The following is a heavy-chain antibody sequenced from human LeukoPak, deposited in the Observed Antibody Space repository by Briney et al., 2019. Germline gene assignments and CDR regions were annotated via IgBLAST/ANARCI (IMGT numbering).Heavy chain of an antibody. Sequence: GGSLRLSCGASGFTFSTYGMHWVRQAPGKGLEWVAVISHDGSDKHYADSVKGRFSISRDNSKNTLYLQTNSLRGEDTAVYYCAKDLSGGWSLDYWSQGTLVTVSS. J-gene: IGHJ4*02. D-gene: IGHD6-19*01. CDR1: GFTFSTYG. V-gene: IGHV3-30*18. CDR3: AKDLSGGWSLDY. CDR2: ISHDGSDK.